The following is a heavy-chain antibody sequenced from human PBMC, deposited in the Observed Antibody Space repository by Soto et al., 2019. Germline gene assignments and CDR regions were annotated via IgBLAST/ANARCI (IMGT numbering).Heavy chain of an antibody. D-gene: IGHD5-12*01. CDR2: FYYRGIA. Sequence: SETLSLTCSVSDDSINSDKYYWGWIRQPQGKGLYWVGSFYYRGIAFYIPSLQTRVTISLDKSMSQFSLKLNSVTAADSAFYFCARLEGLATISYYFDFWGPGALVTVSS. J-gene: IGHJ4*02. CDR1: DDSINSDKYY. CDR3: ARLEGLATISYYFDF. V-gene: IGHV4-39*01.